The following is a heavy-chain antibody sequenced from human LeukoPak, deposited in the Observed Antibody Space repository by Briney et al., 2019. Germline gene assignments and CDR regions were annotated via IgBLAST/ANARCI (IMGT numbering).Heavy chain of an antibody. CDR2: ISSSSSYI. Sequence: GGSLRLSYAASGFTFINAWMAWVRQAPGKGLEWVSSISSSSSYIYYADSVKGRFTISRDNAKNSLYLQMNSLRAEDTAVYYCARETIAAAGKAFDPWGQGTLVTVSS. D-gene: IGHD6-13*01. J-gene: IGHJ5*02. CDR3: ARETIAAAGKAFDP. CDR1: GFTFINAW. V-gene: IGHV3-21*01.